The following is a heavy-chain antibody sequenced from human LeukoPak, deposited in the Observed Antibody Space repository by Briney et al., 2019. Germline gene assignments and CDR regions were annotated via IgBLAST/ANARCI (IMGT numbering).Heavy chain of an antibody. D-gene: IGHD3-3*01. CDR3: ARGLRYYDFWSGFDY. J-gene: IGHJ4*02. Sequence: SQTLSLTCTVSSGSIGSRGYYWNWIRQHPGKGLEWIGYIYNSGGTKYNPSLKSRVTISVDTSKNQFSLKLSSVTAADTAVYYCARGLRYYDFWSGFDYWGQGTLVTVSS. V-gene: IGHV4-31*03. CDR2: IYNSGGT. CDR1: SGSIGSRGYY.